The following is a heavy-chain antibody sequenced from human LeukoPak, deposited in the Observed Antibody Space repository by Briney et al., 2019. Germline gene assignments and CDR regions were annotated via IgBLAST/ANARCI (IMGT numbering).Heavy chain of an antibody. CDR3: ARRGVGSGWYEDYYGMDV. CDR1: GYGFTSYW. Sequence: GESLHISSHGSGYGFTSYWTGWVRPMPGKGLEWMGIIYPGDSDTRYSPSFQGQVTISADKSISTAYLQWSSLKASDTAMYYCARRGVGSGWYEDYYGMDVWGQGTTVTVSS. D-gene: IGHD6-19*01. CDR2: IYPGDSDT. V-gene: IGHV5-51*01. J-gene: IGHJ6*02.